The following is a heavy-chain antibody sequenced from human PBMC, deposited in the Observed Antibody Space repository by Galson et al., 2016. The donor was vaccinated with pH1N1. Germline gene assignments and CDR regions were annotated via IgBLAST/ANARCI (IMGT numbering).Heavy chain of an antibody. D-gene: IGHD6-6*01. CDR3: ARHQSSSDDYFFYNMDV. CDR2: VYPGDSDT. J-gene: IGHJ6*02. Sequence: QSGAEVKKPGESLKISCKGSGYIFSTFWIGWVRQMPGKGLGWMGIVYPGDSDTRYNPSFKGQVTISVDKSISTAYLQWSSLKASDSAIYFCARHQSSSDDYFFYNMDVWGQGTTVTVSS. V-gene: IGHV5-51*01. CDR1: GYIFSTFW.